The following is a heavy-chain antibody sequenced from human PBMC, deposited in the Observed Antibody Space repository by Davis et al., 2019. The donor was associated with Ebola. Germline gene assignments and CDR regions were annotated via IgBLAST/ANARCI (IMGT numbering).Heavy chain of an antibody. Sequence: MPSETLSLTCAVYGGSFSGYYWSWIRQPPGKGLEWIGEIHHSGSTNYNPSLKSRVTISVDTSKNQFSLQLNSVTPEDTAVYYCARSYYDFWSGGYYYYYGMDVWGQGTTVTVSS. CDR3: ARSYYDFWSGGYYYYYGMDV. J-gene: IGHJ6*02. CDR2: IHHSGST. CDR1: GGSFSGYY. V-gene: IGHV4-34*01. D-gene: IGHD3-3*01.